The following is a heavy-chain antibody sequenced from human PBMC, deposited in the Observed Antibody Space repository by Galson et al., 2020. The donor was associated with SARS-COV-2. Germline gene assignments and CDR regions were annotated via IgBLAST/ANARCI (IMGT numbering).Heavy chain of an antibody. CDR1: GYSFTSYW. D-gene: IGHD3-16*02. V-gene: IGHV5-51*01. CDR3: ARPTYYDYVWGSYLDY. CDR2: IYPGDSDT. Sequence: GESLKISCKGSGYSFTSYWIGWVRQMPGKGLEWMGIIYPGDSDTRYSPSFQGQVTISADKSISTAYLQWSSLKASDTAMYYCARPTYYDYVWGSYLDYWGQGTLVTVSS. J-gene: IGHJ4*02.